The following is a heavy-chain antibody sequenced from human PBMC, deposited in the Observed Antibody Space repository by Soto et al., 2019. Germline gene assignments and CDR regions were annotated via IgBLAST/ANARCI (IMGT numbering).Heavy chain of an antibody. Sequence: PSETLSLTCIVSGGSISSYYWTWIRQPAGRGLEWIGHVYSSGSTNYNPSLKSRLAMSMDTSKNQFSLKPRSVTAADTAVYYCARDRPPTVGPYSYYGMDVWGQGTTVTVSS. CDR3: ARDRPPTVGPYSYYGMDV. CDR1: GGSISSYY. CDR2: VYSSGST. D-gene: IGHD4-17*01. J-gene: IGHJ6*02. V-gene: IGHV4-4*07.